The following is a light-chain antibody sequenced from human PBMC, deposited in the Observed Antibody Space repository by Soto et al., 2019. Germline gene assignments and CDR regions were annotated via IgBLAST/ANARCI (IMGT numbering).Light chain of an antibody. Sequence: DIPMTQSPSTLSASVGDRVTITCRASQSISSHLAWYQQKPGKAPEVLIYDASTLESGVSSRFSGSGSGTKFTLTISNLQPDDFATYFCQQYSSNFYTFGQGTK. J-gene: IGKJ2*01. V-gene: IGKV1-5*01. CDR1: QSISSH. CDR3: QQYSSNFYT. CDR2: DAS.